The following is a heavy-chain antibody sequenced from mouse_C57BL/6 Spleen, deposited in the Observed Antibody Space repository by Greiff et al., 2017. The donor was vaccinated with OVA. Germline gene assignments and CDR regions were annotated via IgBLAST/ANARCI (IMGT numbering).Heavy chain of an antibody. CDR3: ARDEGTWFAY. V-gene: IGHV1-55*01. J-gene: IGHJ3*01. Sequence: QVQLQQSGAELVKPGASVKMSCKASGYTFTSYWITWVKQRPGQGLEWIGVIYPGSGSTNYNEKFKSKATLTVDTSSSTAYMQLSSLTSEDSAVYYCARDEGTWFAYWGQGTLVTVSA. CDR1: GYTFTSYW. CDR2: IYPGSGST.